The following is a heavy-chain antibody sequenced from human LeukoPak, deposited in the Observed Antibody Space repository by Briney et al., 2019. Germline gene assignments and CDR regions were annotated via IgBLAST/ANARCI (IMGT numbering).Heavy chain of an antibody. CDR3: ARGALDFGY. V-gene: IGHV3-48*02. CDR2: ISSSSTI. CDR1: GFTFSSYS. Sequence: HPGGSLRLSCAASGFTFSSYSMNWVRQAPGKGLEWVSYISSSSTIYYADSVKGRFTISRDNAKNSLYLHMNSLKDEDTAVYYCARGALDFGYWGQGTLVTVSS. J-gene: IGHJ4*02.